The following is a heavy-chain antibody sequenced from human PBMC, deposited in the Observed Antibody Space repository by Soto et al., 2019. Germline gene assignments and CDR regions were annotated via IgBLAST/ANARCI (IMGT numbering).Heavy chain of an antibody. CDR1: GYTVTDYY. J-gene: IGHJ4*02. V-gene: IGHV1-2*02. Sequence: QVQLVQSGTEVKKPGASVKVSCKASGYTVTDYYIHWVRQAPGQGLEWMGWIDPKNGGTIYAQKFQDRVTMTRDMSISTAYMALSRLTSDDTALYYCARDDYGIYPYWGQGTLVTVSS. D-gene: IGHD1-26*01. CDR3: ARDDYGIYPY. CDR2: IDPKNGGT.